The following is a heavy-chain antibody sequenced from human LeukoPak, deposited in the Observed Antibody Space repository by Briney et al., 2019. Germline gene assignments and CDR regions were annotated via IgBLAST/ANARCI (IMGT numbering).Heavy chain of an antibody. D-gene: IGHD5-18*01. Sequence: GGSLRLSCAASGFTFSSYAMHWVRQAPGKGLEYVSAISSNGGSTYYANSVKGRFTISRDNSKNTLYLQMGSLRAEDMAVHYCARAPYVDTAMDCWGQGTLVTVSS. CDR2: ISSNGGST. CDR1: GFTFSSYA. CDR3: ARAPYVDTAMDC. J-gene: IGHJ4*02. V-gene: IGHV3-64*01.